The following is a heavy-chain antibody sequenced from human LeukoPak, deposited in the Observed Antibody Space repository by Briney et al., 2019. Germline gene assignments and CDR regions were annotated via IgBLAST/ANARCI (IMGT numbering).Heavy chain of an antibody. CDR1: GFTVSSNY. D-gene: IGHD3-22*01. CDR3: ARDSPYCYDSSGYYY. Sequence: GGSLRLSCAASGFTVSSNYMSWVRQAPGKGLEWVSVIYSGGSTYYADSVKGRFTISRDNSKNTLYLQMNSLRAEDTAVYYCARDSPYCYDSSGYYYWGQGTLVTASS. V-gene: IGHV3-53*01. CDR2: IYSGGST. J-gene: IGHJ4*02.